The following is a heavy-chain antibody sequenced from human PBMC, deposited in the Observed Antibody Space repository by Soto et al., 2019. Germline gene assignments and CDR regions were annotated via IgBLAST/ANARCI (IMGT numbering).Heavy chain of an antibody. CDR3: ARYSLLWFGHSTYSVDY. J-gene: IGHJ4*02. CDR2: IIPICGTA. Sequence: QVQLVQSGAEVKKPGSSVKVSCKASGGTFSSYAISWVRQAPGQGLEWMGGIIPICGTANYAQKFQGRVTITADESTITAYMALSRLRSEYTAVYYCARYSLLWFGHSTYSVDYWGQGTLVTVSS. D-gene: IGHD3-10*01. V-gene: IGHV1-69*01. CDR1: GGTFSSYA.